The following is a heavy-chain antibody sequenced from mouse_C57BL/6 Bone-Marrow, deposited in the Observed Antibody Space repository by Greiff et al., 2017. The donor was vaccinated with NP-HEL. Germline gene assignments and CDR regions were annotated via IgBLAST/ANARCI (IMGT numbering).Heavy chain of an antibody. CDR3: ARTLPPYSNYVGFAY. CDR2: IDPSDSET. V-gene: IGHV1-52*01. J-gene: IGHJ3*01. Sequence: VQLQQPGAELVRPGSSVKLSCKASGYTFTSYWMHWVKQRPIQGLEWIGNIDPSDSETHYNQKFKDKATLTVDKSSSTAYMQLSSLTSEDSAVYYCARTLPPYSNYVGFAYWGQGTLVTVSA. D-gene: IGHD2-5*01. CDR1: GYTFTSYW.